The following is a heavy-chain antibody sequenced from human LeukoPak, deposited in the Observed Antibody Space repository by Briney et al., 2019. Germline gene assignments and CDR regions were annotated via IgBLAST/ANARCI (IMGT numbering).Heavy chain of an antibody. CDR1: GGSISSSSYY. D-gene: IGHD2-15*01. Sequence: SETLSLTCTVSGGSISSSSYYWGWIRQPPGKGLEWIGYIYDSGSTNYNPSLKSRVTISVDTSKNQFSLKLSSVTAADTAVYYCATWSVRMDAFDIWGQGTMVTVSS. J-gene: IGHJ3*02. CDR3: ATWSVRMDAFDI. CDR2: IYDSGST. V-gene: IGHV4-61*05.